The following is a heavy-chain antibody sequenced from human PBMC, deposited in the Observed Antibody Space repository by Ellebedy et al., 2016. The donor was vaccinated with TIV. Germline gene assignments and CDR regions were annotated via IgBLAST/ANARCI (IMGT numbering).Heavy chain of an antibody. CDR3: AKGSSSGYNYDRVGFAY. D-gene: IGHD3-22*01. J-gene: IGHJ4*02. Sequence: GESLKISCAASGFTFSTFAMHWVRQAPGKGLEWVSVISAGASSTYYGDSVTGRFTISRDNSKNTLFLQMNSLRAEDTAVYYCAKGSSSGYNYDRVGFAYWGQGILVTVSS. CDR2: ISAGASST. V-gene: IGHV3-23*01. CDR1: GFTFSTFA.